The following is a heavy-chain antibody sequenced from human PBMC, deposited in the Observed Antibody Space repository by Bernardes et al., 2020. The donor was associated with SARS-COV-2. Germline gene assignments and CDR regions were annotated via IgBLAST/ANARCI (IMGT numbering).Heavy chain of an antibody. CDR2: IYYSGST. V-gene: IGHV4-39*01. D-gene: IGHD3-3*01. Sequence: SETLSLTCTVSGGSISSSSYYWGWIRQPPGKGLEWIGSIYYSGSTYYNPSLKSRVTISVDTSKNQFSLKLSSVTAADTAVYYCARQTAGAVTIFGVVITYYFDYWGQGTLVTVSS. CDR3: ARQTAGAVTIFGVVITYYFDY. CDR1: GGSISSSSYY. J-gene: IGHJ4*02.